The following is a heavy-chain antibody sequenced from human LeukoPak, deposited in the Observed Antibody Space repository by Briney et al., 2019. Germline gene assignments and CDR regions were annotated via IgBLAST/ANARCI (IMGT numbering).Heavy chain of an antibody. D-gene: IGHD2-2*01. CDR2: IYHSGST. CDR1: GYSISSGYY. J-gene: IGHJ4*02. Sequence: SETLSLTCAVSGYSISSGYYWGWIRQPPGKGLEWIGSIYHSGSTYYNPSLKSRVTTSVDTSKNQFSLKLSSVTAADTAVYYCARLGYCSSTSCYYFDYWGQGTLVTVSS. CDR3: ARLGYCSSTSCYYFDY. V-gene: IGHV4-38-2*01.